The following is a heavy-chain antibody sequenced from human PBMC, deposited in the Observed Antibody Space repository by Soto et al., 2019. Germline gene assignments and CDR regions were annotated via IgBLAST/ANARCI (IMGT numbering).Heavy chain of an antibody. CDR2: IYHSGST. CDR1: SGSISSSYW. Sequence: QVQLQESGTGLVKPSGTLSLTCAVSSGSISSSYWWTWVRQSPGKGLEWIGEIYHSGSTNYNPSLKSRVTLSVDKSKNQFSLKLSSVTAADTAVYYCARGGDYRFDYWGQGTLVTVSS. CDR3: ARGGDYRFDY. V-gene: IGHV4-4*02. D-gene: IGHD4-4*01. J-gene: IGHJ4*02.